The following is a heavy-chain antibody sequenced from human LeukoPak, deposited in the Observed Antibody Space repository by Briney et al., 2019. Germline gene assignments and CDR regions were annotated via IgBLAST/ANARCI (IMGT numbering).Heavy chain of an antibody. D-gene: IGHD5-12*01. CDR3: AKRFFLGGYSDYDFGGVFDY. CDR2: ISGSGAGT. Sequence: PGGSLRLSCAASGFTFSSYAMSWVRQAPGKGLEWVSAISGSGAGTYYADSVKGRFTISRDNSKNTLYLQVNSLRAEDTAVYYCAKRFFLGGYSDYDFGGVFDYWGQGTLVTVSS. J-gene: IGHJ4*02. V-gene: IGHV3-23*01. CDR1: GFTFSSYA.